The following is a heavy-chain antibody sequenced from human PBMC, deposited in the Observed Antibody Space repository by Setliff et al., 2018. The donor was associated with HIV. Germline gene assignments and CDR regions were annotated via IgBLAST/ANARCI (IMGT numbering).Heavy chain of an antibody. V-gene: IGHV1-18*01. CDR3: AREITNYFDY. CDR2: ISPYNGYT. J-gene: IGHJ4*02. Sequence: ASVKVSCKASGYTFNTYGISWVRQAPGQGLEWMGWISPYNGYTNYVQKLQGRVTMTTDTSTSIAYVELRSLKSDDTAVYYCAREITNYFDYWGQGTLVTVSS. CDR1: GYTFNTYG. D-gene: IGHD3-16*01.